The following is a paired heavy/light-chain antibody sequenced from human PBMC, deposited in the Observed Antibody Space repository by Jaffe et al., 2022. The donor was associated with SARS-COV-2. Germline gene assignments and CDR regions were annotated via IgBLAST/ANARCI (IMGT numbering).Light chain of an antibody. Sequence: DIQLTQSPSFLSASVGDRVTITCRASQGISSYLAWYQQKPGKAPKFLIYDASTLQSGVPSRFSGSGSGTEFTLTISSLQPEDFATYYCQHFNNYPITFGQGTRLEIK. CDR1: QGISSY. J-gene: IGKJ5*01. CDR3: QHFNNYPIT. V-gene: IGKV1-9*01. CDR2: DAS.
Heavy chain of an antibody. Sequence: EVQLVESGGGLVQPGRSLRLSCAASGFTFSDQYADWVRQAPGKGLEWVGRTRDKAHSYTTEYAASVKGRFIISRDDSKNSLYLQMNSLRTEDTAVYYCARAIKFTEVYYLVYWGQGTLVTVSS. V-gene: IGHV3-72*01. CDR1: GFTFSDQY. CDR3: ARAIKFTEVYYLVY. CDR2: TRDKAHSYTT. D-gene: IGHD1-20*01. J-gene: IGHJ4*02.